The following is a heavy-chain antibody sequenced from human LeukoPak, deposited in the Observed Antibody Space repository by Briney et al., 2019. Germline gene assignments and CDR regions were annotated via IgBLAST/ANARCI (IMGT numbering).Heavy chain of an antibody. Sequence: ASVKVSCKSSGYTFTGYSMHWVRQAPGQGLEWMGWINPNTGGTNYAQKFQGRVTMTRDTSISIVYMELSSLTSDDTAVYYCARALRELPIFDYWGQGTLVTVSS. D-gene: IGHD1-26*01. CDR3: ARALRELPIFDY. CDR2: INPNTGGT. J-gene: IGHJ4*02. V-gene: IGHV1-2*02. CDR1: GYTFTGYS.